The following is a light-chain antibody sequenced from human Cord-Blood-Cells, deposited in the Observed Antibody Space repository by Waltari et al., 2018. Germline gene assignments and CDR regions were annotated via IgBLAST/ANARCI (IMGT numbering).Light chain of an antibody. J-gene: IGKJ2*01. V-gene: IGKV2-28*01. CDR2: SGS. Sequence: DIVMTQSPLSLPVTPGEPASISCRSSQSLLHSNGYNYLDWYLQKPGQSPQLLIYSGSNRASGVPDRFSGSGSGTDFTLKISRVEAEDVGVYYCMQALQTLWAFGQGTKLEIK. CDR1: QSLLHSNGYNY. CDR3: MQALQTLWA.